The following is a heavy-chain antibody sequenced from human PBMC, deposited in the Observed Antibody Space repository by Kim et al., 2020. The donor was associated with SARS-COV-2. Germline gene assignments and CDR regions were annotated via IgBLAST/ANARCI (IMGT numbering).Heavy chain of an antibody. Sequence: GGSLRLSCAASGFTFSSYSMNWVRQAPGKGLEWVSSISSSSSYIYYADSVKGRFTISRDNAKNSLYLQMNSLRAEDTAVYYCARDSRLAVAGSGVFDYWGQGTLVTVSS. CDR3: ARDSRLAVAGSGVFDY. V-gene: IGHV3-21*01. J-gene: IGHJ4*02. CDR1: GFTFSSYS. CDR2: ISSSSSYI. D-gene: IGHD6-19*01.